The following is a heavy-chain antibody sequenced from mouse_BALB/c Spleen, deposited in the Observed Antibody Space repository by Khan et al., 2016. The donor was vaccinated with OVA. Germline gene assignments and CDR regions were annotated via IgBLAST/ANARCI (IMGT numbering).Heavy chain of an antibody. V-gene: IGHV1-77*01. CDR3: ARGGYSVFAY. J-gene: IGHJ3*01. Sequence: QVQLKQSVPELVNPGASLKVSCKASGYTFTDYIIGWVKQSTRQGLEWIGDIFPGSGTPYYNEKFKDKATLTADKSSNTAYMQLSSLTSEDSAVXFCARGGYSVFAYWGQGTLVTVSA. CDR2: IFPGSGTP. D-gene: IGHD1-1*01. CDR1: GYTFTDYI.